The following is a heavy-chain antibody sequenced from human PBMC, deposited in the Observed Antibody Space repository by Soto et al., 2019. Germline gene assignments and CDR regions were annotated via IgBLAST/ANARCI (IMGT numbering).Heavy chain of an antibody. CDR1: GFIFSSYA. D-gene: IGHD1-26*01. J-gene: IGHJ4*02. CDR3: AKGQKWELPFDY. Sequence: RRLSCAASGFIFSSYAMSWVRQAPGKGLEWVSAFSGTTSSTYYAASVKGRFTISRDNSKNTLYLQMNSLKAEDTAVYYCAKGQKWELPFDYWGQGALVTVSS. V-gene: IGHV3-23*01. CDR2: FSGTTSST.